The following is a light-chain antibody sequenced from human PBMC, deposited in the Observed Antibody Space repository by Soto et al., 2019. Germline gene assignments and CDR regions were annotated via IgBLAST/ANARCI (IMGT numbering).Light chain of an antibody. CDR1: QSVSSY. V-gene: IGKV3-11*01. Sequence: EIVLTQSPVIVSLSPGERATLSCRASQSVSSYLAWYQQKPGQAPRLLIYDASNRATGIPARFSGSGSGTDFTLTISSLEPEDFAVYYCQQRSNWPITFGQGTRLRL. CDR3: QQRSNWPIT. J-gene: IGKJ5*01. CDR2: DAS.